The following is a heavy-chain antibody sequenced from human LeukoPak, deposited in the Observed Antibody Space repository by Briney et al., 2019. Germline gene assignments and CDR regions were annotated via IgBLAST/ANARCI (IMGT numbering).Heavy chain of an antibody. CDR1: GFTFSSYG. D-gene: IGHD4-23*01. V-gene: IGHV3-33*01. Sequence: GGSLRLSCAASGFTFSSYGMHWVRQAPGKGLEWVAVIWYDGSNKYYADSAKGRFTISRDNSKNTLYLQMNSLRAEDTAVYYCARDGLATVVTGSYYYGVDVWGQGTTVTVSS. CDR3: ARDGLATVVTGSYYYGVDV. J-gene: IGHJ6*02. CDR2: IWYDGSNK.